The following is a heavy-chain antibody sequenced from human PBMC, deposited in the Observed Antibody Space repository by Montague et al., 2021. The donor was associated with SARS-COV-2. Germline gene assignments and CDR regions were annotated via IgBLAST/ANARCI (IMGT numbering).Heavy chain of an antibody. Sequence: SETLSLTRTVSGGSNSRYYWSWIRQPPGKGLEWIGYVSDGGSDYKPSLKSRVSISVDTSKKLLSLSLSSVTAADTAIYYCARHRKDYDILSGYSTSYYYDMDVWGQGTTVTVSS. J-gene: IGHJ6*02. CDR2: VSDGGS. D-gene: IGHD3-9*01. V-gene: IGHV4-59*08. CDR1: GGSNSRYY. CDR3: ARHRKDYDILSGYSTSYYYDMDV.